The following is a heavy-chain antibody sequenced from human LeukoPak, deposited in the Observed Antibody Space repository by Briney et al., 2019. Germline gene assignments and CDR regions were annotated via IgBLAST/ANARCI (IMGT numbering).Heavy chain of an antibody. Sequence: ASVKVSCKASGYTFTGYYMHWVRQAPGQGLEWMGWINPNSGGTNYAQKLQGRVTMTTDTSTSTAYMELRSLRSDDTAVYYCARMGDTVTTEGEWYFDYWGQGTLVTVSS. CDR3: ARMGDTVTTEGEWYFDY. V-gene: IGHV1-2*02. J-gene: IGHJ4*02. D-gene: IGHD4-17*01. CDR1: GYTFTGYY. CDR2: INPNSGGT.